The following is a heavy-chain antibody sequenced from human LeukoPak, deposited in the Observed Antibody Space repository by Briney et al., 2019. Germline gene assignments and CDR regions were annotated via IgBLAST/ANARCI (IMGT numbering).Heavy chain of an antibody. CDR3: ARGYYYDTSRYMDV. Sequence: SETLSLTCTVSGGSISSGSYYWNWIRQPAGKGLEWIGRIYTSGGTNYNPSLKSRVTISADTSKSQFSLKLTSVTAADTAVYYCARGYYYDTSRYMDVWGKGTTVTVSS. V-gene: IGHV4-61*02. CDR1: GGSISSGSYY. CDR2: IYTSGGT. D-gene: IGHD3-22*01. J-gene: IGHJ6*03.